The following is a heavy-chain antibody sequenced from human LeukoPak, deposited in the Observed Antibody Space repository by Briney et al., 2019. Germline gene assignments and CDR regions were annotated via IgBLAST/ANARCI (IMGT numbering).Heavy chain of an antibody. V-gene: IGHV4-38-2*01. CDR2: ISGTGST. CDR1: GYSLGKNYY. CDR3: ARYDSRGSASTRFDY. J-gene: IGHJ4*02. Sequence: PSETLSLTCAVSGYSLGKNYYWGWIRQPPGKGLEWIGRISGTGSTSSTPSLMKRVTMSVDTSKNHFSLKLTSVAAADTAVYYCARYDSRGSASTRFDYWGQGILVTISS. D-gene: IGHD3-16*01.